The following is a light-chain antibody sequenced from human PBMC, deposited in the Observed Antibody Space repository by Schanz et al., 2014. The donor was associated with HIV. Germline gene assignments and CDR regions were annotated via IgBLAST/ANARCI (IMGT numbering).Light chain of an antibody. Sequence: EIVLTQSPGTLSLSPGERATLSCRASQSVSTTSLAWYQQKPGQAPRLLIYGASIRDTGIPDRFSGSGSGTDFTLTISSLQSEDFAVYYCQQYYDWPLTFGGGTRVEIK. CDR3: QQYYDWPLT. CDR1: QSVSTTS. CDR2: GAS. J-gene: IGKJ4*01. V-gene: IGKV3-20*01.